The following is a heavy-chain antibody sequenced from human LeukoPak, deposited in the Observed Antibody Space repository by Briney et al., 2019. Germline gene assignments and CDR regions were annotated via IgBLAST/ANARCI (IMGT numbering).Heavy chain of an antibody. CDR1: GGTFSSYA. D-gene: IGHD2-2*01. V-gene: IGHV1-69*13. CDR2: IIPIFGTA. Sequence: SVKVSCKASGGTFSSYAISWVRQAPGQGLEWMGGIIPIFGTANYAQKFQGRVTITADESTSTAYMELSSLGSEDTAVYYCARGHCSSTSCYADYYGMDVWGKGTTVTVSS. J-gene: IGHJ6*04. CDR3: ARGHCSSTSCYADYYGMDV.